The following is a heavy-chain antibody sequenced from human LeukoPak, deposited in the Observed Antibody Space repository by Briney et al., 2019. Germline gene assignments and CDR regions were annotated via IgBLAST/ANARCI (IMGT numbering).Heavy chain of an antibody. CDR3: ARGKVLGLFDP. J-gene: IGHJ5*02. CDR2: LHPTTGNA. V-gene: IGHV1-8*03. Sequence: GASVKVSCKASGYTFTTYDIAWVRQAPGQGLEWMGGLHPTTGNAVYAQKFQGRVTISRNTSINTVYMDLSSLRSDDTAIYYCARGKVLGLFDPWGQGTLVTVSS. D-gene: IGHD7-27*01. CDR1: GYTFTTYD.